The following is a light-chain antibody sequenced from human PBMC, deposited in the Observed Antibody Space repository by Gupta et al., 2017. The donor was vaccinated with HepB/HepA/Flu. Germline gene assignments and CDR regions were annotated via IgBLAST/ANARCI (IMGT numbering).Light chain of an antibody. CDR1: QSVSNN. CDR2: GAS. CDR3: HQDYNWLLT. V-gene: IGKV3-15*01. J-gene: IGKJ5*01. Sequence: EIVMTQSPATLSVSPGERATLSCRTSQSVSNNLAWYQQKPGQAPRLLIYGASTRTTGIPARFSGDGSGTQFTLTIISLLSEDFAVYYCHQDYNWLLTFGQGTQVEIK.